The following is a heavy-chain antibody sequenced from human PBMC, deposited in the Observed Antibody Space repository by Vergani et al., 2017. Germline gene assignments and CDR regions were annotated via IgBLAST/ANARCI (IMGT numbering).Heavy chain of an antibody. J-gene: IGHJ4*02. CDR1: GFTFSNYA. CDR2: ISGSGDRT. CDR3: TKERTSAGYFDY. D-gene: IGHD2-2*01. Sequence: EVQLLESGGGLVQPGGSLRLSCAASGFTFSNYAMSWVRQAPGKGLEWVSAISGSGDRTYYTDSVKGRFTISRDNSNNTVYLQMNSLRAEDTALYYCTKERTSAGYFDYWGRGTLVTVSS. V-gene: IGHV3-23*01.